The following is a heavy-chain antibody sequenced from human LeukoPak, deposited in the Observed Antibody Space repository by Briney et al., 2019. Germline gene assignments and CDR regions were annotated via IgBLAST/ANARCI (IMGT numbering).Heavy chain of an antibody. CDR2: IRYDGSNK. CDR3: ARDVNWNYCDY. Sequence: GGSLRLSCAASGFTFSSHAMHWVRLAPGKGLEWVTFIRYDGSNKYYADSVKGRFTISRDNAKNSLYLQMNSLRAKDTAVYYCARDVNWNYCDYWGHGTLVTVSS. CDR1: GFTFSSHA. D-gene: IGHD1-20*01. J-gene: IGHJ4*01. V-gene: IGHV3-30*02.